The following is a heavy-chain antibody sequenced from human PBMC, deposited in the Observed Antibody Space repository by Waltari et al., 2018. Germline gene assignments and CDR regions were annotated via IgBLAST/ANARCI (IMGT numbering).Heavy chain of an antibody. D-gene: IGHD6-6*01. Sequence: QVLLVQSGAEVKKPGASVKVSCKASGYIFTNYYLHWVRQAPGQGPEWMGWVNPDTGNANYAPNFRGRVTMTWDTTINTAFMDLGGLKSADTAVYYCARDRTTMAARPGDYWGQGTLVTVSS. CDR2: VNPDTGNA. V-gene: IGHV1-2*02. CDR3: ARDRTTMAARPGDY. CDR1: GYIFTNYY. J-gene: IGHJ4*02.